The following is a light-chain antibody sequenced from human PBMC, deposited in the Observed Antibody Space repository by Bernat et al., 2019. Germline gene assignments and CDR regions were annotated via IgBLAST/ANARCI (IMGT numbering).Light chain of an antibody. Sequence: DIQMTQSPSSLSASVGDRVTITCQASEDINNYLNWYQQKPGKAPKLLIYDASNLETGVPSRFSGSGSGTDFTFTSSSLQPEDFATYHCQQYDNFTLTFGGGTKVENK. J-gene: IGKJ4*01. CDR1: EDINNY. CDR2: DAS. V-gene: IGKV1-33*01. CDR3: QQYDNFTLT.